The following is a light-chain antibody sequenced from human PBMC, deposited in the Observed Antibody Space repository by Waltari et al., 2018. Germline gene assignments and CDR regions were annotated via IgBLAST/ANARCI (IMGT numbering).Light chain of an antibody. CDR1: QSISSW. CDR2: KAS. Sequence: DIQMTQSPSTLSASLGDRVTITCRASQSISSWLAWYQQKPGKAPKLLIYKASSLESVVPSRFSGSGSGTEFTLTISSLQPDDCATYYCQQYNSDSRTFGQGTKVEIK. J-gene: IGKJ1*01. V-gene: IGKV1-5*03. CDR3: QQYNSDSRT.